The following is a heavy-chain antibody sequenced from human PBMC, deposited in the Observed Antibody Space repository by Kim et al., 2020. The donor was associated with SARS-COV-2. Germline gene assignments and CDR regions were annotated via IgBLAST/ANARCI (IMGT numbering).Heavy chain of an antibody. CDR3: VAGLGVAVTAAIRSIAVAGEPAFDY. Sequence: GGSLRLSCSASRFSFRNAWMSWVRQAPGKGLEWVGRIKTKSDGGTTEYAESGKGRFTISRDDTKNRLFLQMNSLKTEDTAVYLCVAGLGVAVTAAIRSIAVAGEPAFDYWGQGTLVIVSS. CDR2: IKTKSDGGTT. D-gene: IGHD6-19*01. J-gene: IGHJ4*02. V-gene: IGHV3-15*01. CDR1: RFSFRNAW.